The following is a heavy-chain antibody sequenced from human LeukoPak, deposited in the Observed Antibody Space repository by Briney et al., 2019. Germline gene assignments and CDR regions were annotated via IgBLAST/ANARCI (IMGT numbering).Heavy chain of an antibody. Sequence: GRSLRLSCTVSGFMFSTYGMHWVRQAPGKGLEWVAVIWYDGGNKYHADSVKGRFTISRNNSKNILYLQMNSLRVEDTALYYCARDLYDGVAHDWGQGTLVTVSS. CDR1: GFMFSTYG. CDR3: ARDLYDGVAHD. J-gene: IGHJ4*02. CDR2: IWYDGGNK. V-gene: IGHV3-33*01. D-gene: IGHD5/OR15-5a*01.